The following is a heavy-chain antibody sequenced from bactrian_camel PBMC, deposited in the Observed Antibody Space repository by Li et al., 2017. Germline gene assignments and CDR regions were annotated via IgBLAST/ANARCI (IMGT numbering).Heavy chain of an antibody. CDR2: LNHGGDVT. Sequence: EVQLVESGGGLVQPGGSLRLSCVASGFTVSNYPMSWVRQVPGKGLEWVASLNHGGDVTVYADSAKGRFTISRDNAKNTVSLQMNNLKPEDSSVYYCAPTKTTAGWVSPAPCVDFLQYFGFRAQGTQVTVS. J-gene: IGHJ6*01. V-gene: IGHV3S40*01. CDR3: APTKTTAGWVSPAPCVDFLQYFGF. D-gene: IGHD5*01. CDR1: GFTVSNYP.